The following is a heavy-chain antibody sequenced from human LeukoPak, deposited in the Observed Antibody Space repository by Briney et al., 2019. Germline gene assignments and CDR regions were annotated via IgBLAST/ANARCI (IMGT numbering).Heavy chain of an antibody. CDR1: GFTFSSYW. J-gene: IGHJ6*04. Sequence: GGSLRLSCAASGFTFSSYWMHWVRHAPGKGLVWVSRISSDGSSTSYADSVKGRFTISRDNAKNTLYLQMNSLRAEDTAVYYCARGAVLRYFDPYGMDVWGKGTTVTVPS. V-gene: IGHV3-74*01. CDR3: ARGAVLRYFDPYGMDV. CDR2: ISSDGSST. D-gene: IGHD3-9*01.